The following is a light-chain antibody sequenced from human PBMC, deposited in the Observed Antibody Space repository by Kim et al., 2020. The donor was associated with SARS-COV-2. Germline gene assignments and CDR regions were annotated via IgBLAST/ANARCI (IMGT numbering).Light chain of an antibody. CDR1: SSDVSGYNY. V-gene: IGLV2-14*01. Sequence: QSALTQPASVSGSPGQSITISCTGTSSDVSGYNYVSWYQQHPGKAPKLIIYDVNKRPSGVSTRFSGSKSGNTASLTISGLQAEDEADYYCNSYTSSTTWVFGRGTQLTVL. CDR2: DVN. CDR3: NSYTSSTTWV. J-gene: IGLJ3*02.